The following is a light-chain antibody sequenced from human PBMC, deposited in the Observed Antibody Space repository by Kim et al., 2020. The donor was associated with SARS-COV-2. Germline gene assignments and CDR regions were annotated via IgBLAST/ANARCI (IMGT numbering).Light chain of an antibody. J-gene: IGKJ3*01. CDR1: QGFSNY. V-gene: IGKV1-27*01. Sequence: DIQMTQSPSSLSASVGDRVTITCRASQGFSNYLAWYQQKPGKVPKLLIYAASTLQSGVPSRFSGSGSGTHFTLTISSLQPEDVATYYCQKYNRAPFTFGPGTKVDIK. CDR2: AAS. CDR3: QKYNRAPFT.